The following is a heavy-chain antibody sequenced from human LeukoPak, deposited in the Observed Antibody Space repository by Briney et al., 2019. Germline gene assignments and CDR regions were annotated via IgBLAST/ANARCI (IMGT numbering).Heavy chain of an antibody. CDR2: ISRSGNT. J-gene: IGHJ6*03. V-gene: IGHV4-38-2*02. Sequence: SETLSLTCTVSGYSISSAYYWGWIRQPPGKGLECIGGISRSGNTYYNPSLKSRVSISIDTSKNQFSLKLTSVTAADTAVYYCARGSPYYYYYMDVWGKGTTVTVSS. CDR3: ARGSPYYYYYMDV. CDR1: GYSISSAYY.